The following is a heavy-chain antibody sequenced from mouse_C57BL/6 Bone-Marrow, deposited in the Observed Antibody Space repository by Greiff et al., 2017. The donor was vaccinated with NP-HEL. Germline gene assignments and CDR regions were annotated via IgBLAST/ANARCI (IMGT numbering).Heavy chain of an antibody. CDR1: GYTFTSYW. CDR2: INPSSGYT. V-gene: IGHV1-7*01. CDR3: APYGSSLYWYFDV. Sequence: VLLVESGAELAKPGASVKLSCKASGYTFTSYWMHWVKQRPGQGLEWIGYINPSSGYTKYNQKFKDKATLTADKSSSTAYMQLSSLTYEDSAVYYCAPYGSSLYWYFDVWGTGTTVTVSS. J-gene: IGHJ1*03. D-gene: IGHD1-1*01.